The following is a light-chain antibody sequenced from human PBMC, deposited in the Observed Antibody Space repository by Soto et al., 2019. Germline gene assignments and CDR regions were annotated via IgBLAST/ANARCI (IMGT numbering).Light chain of an antibody. CDR2: DAS. CDR1: QSVKSSN. Sequence: EIVLSQSPGTLSLSPGERATLSCRASQSVKSSNLAWYKQKPGQAPRLLIYDASNRATGIPARFSGSGSGTDFTLTISSLEPEDFAVYYCQQYGRSPWTFGQGTKVDNK. V-gene: IGKV3-20*01. CDR3: QQYGRSPWT. J-gene: IGKJ1*01.